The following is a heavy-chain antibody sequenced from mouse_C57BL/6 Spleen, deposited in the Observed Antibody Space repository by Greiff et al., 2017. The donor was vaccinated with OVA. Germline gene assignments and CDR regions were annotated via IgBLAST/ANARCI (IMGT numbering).Heavy chain of an antibody. CDR1: GYTFTSYW. J-gene: IGHJ2*01. Sequence: VQLQQSGAELVKPGASVKLSCKASGYTFTSYWMHWVKQRPGQGLEWIGMIHPNSGSTNYNEKFKSKATLTVDKSSSTAYMQLSSLTSEDSAVYYCARSVGHTVEDYWGQGTTLTVSS. CDR2: IHPNSGST. V-gene: IGHV1-64*01. CDR3: ARSVGHTVEDY. D-gene: IGHD1-1*01.